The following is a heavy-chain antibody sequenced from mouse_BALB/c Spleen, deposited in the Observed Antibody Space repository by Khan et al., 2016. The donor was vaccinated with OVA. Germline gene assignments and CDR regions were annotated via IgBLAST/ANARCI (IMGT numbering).Heavy chain of an antibody. D-gene: IGHD1-3*01. J-gene: IGHJ2*01. CDR2: IWAGGST. V-gene: IGHV2-9*02. CDR3: ARLEDI. Sequence: VQLQESGPGLVAPSQSLSITCTVSGFSLTSYDVHWVRQPPGKGLEWMGVIWAGGSTNYNSALMSRLSISKDNSKSQVFLKMNSLQTYDTAMYYCARLEDIWGQGTTLTVSS. CDR1: GFSLTSYD.